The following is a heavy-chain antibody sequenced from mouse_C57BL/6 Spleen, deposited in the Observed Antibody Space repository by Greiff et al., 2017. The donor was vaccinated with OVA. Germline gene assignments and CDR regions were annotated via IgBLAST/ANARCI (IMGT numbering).Heavy chain of an antibody. Sequence: EVQLVESGGGLVQPGGSLSLSCAASGFTFTDYYMSWVRQPPGKALEWLGFIRNKANGYTTEYSASVKGRFTISRDNSQSILYLQMNALRAEDSATYYCARYRGLRRAQYAMDYWGQGTSVTVSS. CDR2: IRNKANGYTT. CDR3: ARYRGLRRAQYAMDY. CDR1: GFTFTDYY. J-gene: IGHJ4*01. D-gene: IGHD2-4*01. V-gene: IGHV7-3*01.